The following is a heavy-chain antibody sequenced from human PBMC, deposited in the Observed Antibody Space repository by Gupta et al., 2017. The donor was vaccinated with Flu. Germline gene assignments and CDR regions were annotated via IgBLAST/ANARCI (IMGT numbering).Heavy chain of an antibody. Sequence: QVQLQQSGPGLVKPSQTLSLTCSLSVGSINTGGYYWRWIRQSAGKGLEWIGRLYISGSIDYNPSLKRRVTISIDTSRNQFSLSLNSVTAADTAMYYCARGRYSSTGDNGMDVWGQGTMVTVXS. V-gene: IGHV4-61*02. CDR2: LYISGSI. D-gene: IGHD6-13*01. CDR1: VGSINTGGYY. CDR3: ARGRYSSTGDNGMDV. J-gene: IGHJ6*02.